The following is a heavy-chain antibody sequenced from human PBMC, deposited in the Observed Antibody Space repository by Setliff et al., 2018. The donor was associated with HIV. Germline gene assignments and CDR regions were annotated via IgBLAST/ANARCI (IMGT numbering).Heavy chain of an antibody. CDR1: GYTFTSYG. CDR3: AREGVATPDEEGYDFDQ. CDR2: ISVYNGKT. D-gene: IGHD5-18*01. J-gene: IGHJ4*02. V-gene: IGHV1-18*01. Sequence: AAVKVSCKASGYTFTSYGISWVRQAPGLGVQWMGWISVYNGKTDFAHKFQDRVIVTTDTSTNTVYMEVMRLTSDDKAVYFCAREGVATPDEEGYDFDQWGQGTLVTVSS.